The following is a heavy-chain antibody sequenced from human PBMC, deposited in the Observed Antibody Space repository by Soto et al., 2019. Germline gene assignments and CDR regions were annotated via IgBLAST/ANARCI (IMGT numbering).Heavy chain of an antibody. D-gene: IGHD3-10*01. Sequence: GASVKVSCKASGYTFTSYYMHWVRQAPGQGLEWMGIINPSGGSTSYAQKFQGRVTMTRDTSTSTVYMELSSLRSEDTAVYYCAREYGSGSYYKYYHGMDVWGQGTTVTVSS. J-gene: IGHJ6*02. V-gene: IGHV1-46*01. CDR1: GYTFTSYY. CDR2: INPSGGST. CDR3: AREYGSGSYYKYYHGMDV.